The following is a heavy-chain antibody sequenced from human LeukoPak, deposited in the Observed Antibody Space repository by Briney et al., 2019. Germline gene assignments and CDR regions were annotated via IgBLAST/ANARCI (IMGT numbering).Heavy chain of an antibody. V-gene: IGHV4-30-2*01. J-gene: IGHJ4*02. CDR3: ARAEDYYDSSGYLI. CDR2: ISHSGST. D-gene: IGHD3-22*01. Sequence: SETLSLTCGVSGASINSGGYSWSWIRQPPGKGLEWTGHISHSGSTYYNPSLKSRVTISVDRSKNQFSLKLSSVTAADTAVYYCARAEDYYDSSGYLIWGQGILVTVSS. CDR1: GASINSGGYS.